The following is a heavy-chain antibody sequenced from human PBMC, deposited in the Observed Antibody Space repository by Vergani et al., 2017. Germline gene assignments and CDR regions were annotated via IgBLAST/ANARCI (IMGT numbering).Heavy chain of an antibody. V-gene: IGHV4-31*03. CDR1: GGSISSGGYY. Sequence: QVQLQESGPGLVKPSQTLSLTCTVSGGSISSGGYYWSWIRQHPGKGLEWIGYIYYSGSTYYNPSLKSRVTISVDTSKNQFSLKLSAVTAADTAVYYCAGQFLFRGYHLHWGQGTLVTVSS. CDR3: AGQFLFRGYHLH. CDR2: IYYSGST. J-gene: IGHJ4*02. D-gene: IGHD3-22*01.